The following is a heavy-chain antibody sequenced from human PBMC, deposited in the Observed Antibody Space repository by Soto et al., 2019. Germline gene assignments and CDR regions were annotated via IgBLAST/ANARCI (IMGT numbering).Heavy chain of an antibody. V-gene: IGHV1-69*12. CDR3: ASPSTAYNYYYGMDV. D-gene: IGHD2-2*01. Sequence: QVQLVQSGAEVKKPGSSVKVSCKASGGTFSSYAISWVRQAPGQGLEWMGGIIPIFGTSNYAQEFQGRVTITADESTSTAYMELSSLRSEDTAVHYCASPSTAYNYYYGMDVWGQGTTVTVSS. CDR2: IIPIFGTS. J-gene: IGHJ6*02. CDR1: GGTFSSYA.